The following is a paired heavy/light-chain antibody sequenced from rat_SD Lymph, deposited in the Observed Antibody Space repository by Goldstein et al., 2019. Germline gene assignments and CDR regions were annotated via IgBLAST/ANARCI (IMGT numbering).Light chain of an antibody. CDR1: QSLKYSDGKTY. CDR2: QVS. J-gene: IGKJ1*01. CDR3: CQGSYSPWT. Sequence: DIVMTQTPLSLSVAIGQSASISCKSSQSLKYSDGKTYLNWVFQSPGQSPKRLIYQVSKLDSGVPDRFSGTGSETDFTLKISRVEAEDLGVYYCCQGSYSPWTFGGGTKLELK. V-gene: IGKV1S7*01.
Heavy chain of an antibody. CDR2: INPDGSST. CDR1: GFTFSSNW. Sequence: EVQLVESGGGLVQPGSPLKLSCAASGFTFSSNWLNWIRQAPGKGLEWVASINPDGSSTYYPDTVKGRFVVSKDNAKNTGYLQMNNLRSEDTAMYYCARTGFGRHWGQGVMVTVSS. CDR3: ARTGFGRH. V-gene: IGHV5-35*01. D-gene: IGHD4-3*01. J-gene: IGHJ2*01.